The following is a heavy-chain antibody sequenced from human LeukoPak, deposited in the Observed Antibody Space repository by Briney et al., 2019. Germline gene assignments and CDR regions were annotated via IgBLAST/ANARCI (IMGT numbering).Heavy chain of an antibody. Sequence: GGSLRLSCAASRFTLSTYWVHWVRQAPGEGLVWVARIDPDGLTTYADSVRGRFTISRGSARNTVYLQMNSLRADDTAVYYCSARGSPPLNWGQGTLVTVSS. V-gene: IGHV3-74*01. CDR3: SARGSPPLN. CDR2: IDPDGLT. J-gene: IGHJ4*02. CDR1: RFTLSTYW.